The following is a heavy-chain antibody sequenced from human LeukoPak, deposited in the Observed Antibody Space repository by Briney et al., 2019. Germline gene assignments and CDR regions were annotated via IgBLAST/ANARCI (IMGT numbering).Heavy chain of an antibody. CDR3: ARFYYDDSSGYHYYYYYMDV. V-gene: IGHV3-7*01. J-gene: IGHJ6*03. CDR1: GFTLSSYW. Sequence: PGGSLRLSCAASGFTLSSYWMSWVRQAPGKGLEWVANIKQDGSEKYYVDSVKGRFTISRDNAKNSLYLQMNSLRAEDTAVYDCARFYYDDSSGYHYYYYYMDVWGKGTTVTVSS. CDR2: IKQDGSEK. D-gene: IGHD3-22*01.